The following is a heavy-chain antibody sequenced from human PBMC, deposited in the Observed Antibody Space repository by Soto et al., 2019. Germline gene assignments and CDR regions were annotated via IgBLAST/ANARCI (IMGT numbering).Heavy chain of an antibody. CDR3: ARTYYDFWSGFSD. Sequence: QVRLEESGGRVVQPGTSLRLSCVASGFTFSDYAMHWIRQAPGKGLEWVAVISYEGSEIYYSDSVKGRFTISRDNTMNTVYLQMSSVRRDDTAVYYCARTYYDFWSGFSDWGQGALVTVSS. CDR1: GFTFSDYA. V-gene: IGHV3-30*04. CDR2: ISYEGSEI. J-gene: IGHJ4*02. D-gene: IGHD3-3*01.